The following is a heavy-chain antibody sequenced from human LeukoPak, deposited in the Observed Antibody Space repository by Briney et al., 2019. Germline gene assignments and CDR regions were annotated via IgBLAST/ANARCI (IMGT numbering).Heavy chain of an antibody. V-gene: IGHV2-5*02. CDR3: AHATDCGGDCYPYYFDY. CDR2: IYWDDDK. D-gene: IGHD2-21*02. J-gene: IGHJ4*02. CDR1: GFSLSTGGVG. Sequence: GSGPTLVKPTQTLTLTCTFSGFSLSTGGVGVGWIRQPPGKALEWLALIYWDDDKRYSPSLKSRLTITKDTSKNQVVLTMTNMDPVDTATYYCAHATDCGGDCYPYYFDYWGQGTLVTVSS.